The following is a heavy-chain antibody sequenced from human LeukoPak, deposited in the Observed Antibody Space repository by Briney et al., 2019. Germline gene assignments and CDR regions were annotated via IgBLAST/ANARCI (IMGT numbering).Heavy chain of an antibody. J-gene: IGHJ4*02. CDR1: GGSISNYY. CDR3: AKGRYSYEY. CDR2: IYYSGST. D-gene: IGHD5-18*01. Sequence: SETLSLTCTVSGGSISNYYWSWIRQPPGKGLEWIGYIYYSGSTSYNPSLKSRVTISVDTSKNQFSLKLGSVTAADTAVYYCAKGRYSYEYRGQGTLVTVSS. V-gene: IGHV4-59*01.